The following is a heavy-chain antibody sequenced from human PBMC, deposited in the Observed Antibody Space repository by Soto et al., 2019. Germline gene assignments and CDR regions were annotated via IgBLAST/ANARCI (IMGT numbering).Heavy chain of an antibody. V-gene: IGHV6-1*01. Sequence: QVQLQESGPGLVKPSQTLSLTCAISGDSVSSNSAAWNWLRLSPSRGLEWLARTYYRSRWYNDYAVSVRSRITVNPDTSKNQFSLQLTSVAPEATAVYYCAGTTSHQWYYMDVWGKGTTVTVSS. D-gene: IGHD1-7*01. CDR3: AGTTSHQWYYMDV. CDR1: GDSVSSNSAA. J-gene: IGHJ6*03. CDR2: TYYRSRWYN.